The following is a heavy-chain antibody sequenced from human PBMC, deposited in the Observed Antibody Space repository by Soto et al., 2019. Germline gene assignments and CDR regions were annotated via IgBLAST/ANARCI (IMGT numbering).Heavy chain of an antibody. V-gene: IGHV1-46*03. J-gene: IGHJ5*02. CDR3: AYGSGSYYHHNWFDP. CDR2: INPSGGST. D-gene: IGHD3-10*01. Sequence: QVQLVQSGAEVKKPGASVKVSCKASGYTFTSYYMHWVRQAPGQGLEWMGIINPSGGSTSYAQKFQGRVTMTRDTSTSTVYMELSSLRSEDTAVYYCAYGSGSYYHHNWFDPWGQGTLVIVSS. CDR1: GYTFTSYY.